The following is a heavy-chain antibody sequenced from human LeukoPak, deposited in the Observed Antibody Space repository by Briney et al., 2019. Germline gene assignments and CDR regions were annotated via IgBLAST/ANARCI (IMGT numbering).Heavy chain of an antibody. D-gene: IGHD6-19*01. V-gene: IGHV4-59*01. J-gene: IGHJ4*02. CDR3: ASWASSGFWYFDY. Sequence: SETLSLTCTVSGGSISSYYWSWIRQPPGKGLEWIGYIYYSGSTNYNPSLKSRVTISVDTSKNQFSLKLSSVTAADTAVYYCASWASSGFWYFDYWGQGTLVTVSS. CDR1: GGSISSYY. CDR2: IYYSGST.